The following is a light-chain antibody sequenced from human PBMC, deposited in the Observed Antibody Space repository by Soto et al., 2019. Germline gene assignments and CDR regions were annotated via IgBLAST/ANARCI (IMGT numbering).Light chain of an antibody. J-gene: IGKJ1*01. CDR3: QQRANWPRT. Sequence: EIVLTQSPATLSLSPGERATLSCRASQSVSSYLAWYQQKPGQAPRLLIYDASNKATGIPDRFSGSGSGTDFTLTISSLEPEDFAVYYCQQRANWPRTLGKGTKVEIK. CDR1: QSVSSY. CDR2: DAS. V-gene: IGKV3-11*01.